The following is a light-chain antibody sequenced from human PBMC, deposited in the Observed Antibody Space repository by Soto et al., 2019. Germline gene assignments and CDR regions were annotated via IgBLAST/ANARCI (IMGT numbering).Light chain of an antibody. CDR1: SSDVGGYNY. CDR3: SSYTSSSTCV. J-gene: IGLJ1*01. V-gene: IGLV2-14*01. Sequence: QSVLTQPASVSGSPGQSITISCTGTSSDVGGYNYVSWYQQHPGKAPKLMIYDVSNRPSGVSNRFSGSKSGNTASLTISGLQAEDEADNYSSSYTSSSTCVFGAGTKVTVL. CDR2: DVS.